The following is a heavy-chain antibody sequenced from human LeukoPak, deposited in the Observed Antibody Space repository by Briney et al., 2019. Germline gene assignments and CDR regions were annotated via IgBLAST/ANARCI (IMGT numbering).Heavy chain of an antibody. V-gene: IGHV5-51*01. Sequence: GESLKISCESSGYSFTSYWIGWVRQMPGKGLEWMGIIYPGDSNTRYSPSFQGQVTISADKSISTAYLQWSSLTASDTAMYYCVQWGGDCYTSSHWGQGTLVTVSS. CDR3: VQWGGDCYTSSH. J-gene: IGHJ4*02. CDR2: IYPGDSNT. CDR1: GYSFTSYW. D-gene: IGHD2-21*02.